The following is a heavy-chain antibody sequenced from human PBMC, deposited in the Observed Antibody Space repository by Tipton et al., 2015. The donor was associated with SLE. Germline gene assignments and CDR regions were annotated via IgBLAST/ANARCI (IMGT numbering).Heavy chain of an antibody. CDR3: ARPLWFRESNYYYYGMDV. D-gene: IGHD3-10*01. CDR2: IIPIFGTA. Sequence: QLVQSGAEVKKPGSSVKVSCKASGDTFSTSTIIWVRQAPGQGLEWMGGIIPIFGTANYAQKFQGRVTITADESTSTAYMELSSLRSEDTAVYYCARPLWFRESNYYYYGMDVWGQGTTVTVSS. CDR1: GDTFSTST. J-gene: IGHJ6*02. V-gene: IGHV1-69*01.